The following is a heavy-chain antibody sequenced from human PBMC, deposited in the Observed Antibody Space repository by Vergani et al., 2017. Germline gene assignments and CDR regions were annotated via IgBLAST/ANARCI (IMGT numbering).Heavy chain of an antibody. CDR1: GFTFSNAW. J-gene: IGHJ6*02. V-gene: IGHV3-15*01. D-gene: IGHD3-9*01. Sequence: EVQLLESGGGLVKPGGSLRLSCAASGFTFSNAWMSWVRQAPGKGLEWVGRIKSKTDGGTTDYAAPVKGRFTISRDDSKNTLYLQMNSLKTEDTAVYYCTTERYFDYYGMDVWGQGTTVTVSS. CDR3: TTERYFDYYGMDV. CDR2: IKSKTDGGTT.